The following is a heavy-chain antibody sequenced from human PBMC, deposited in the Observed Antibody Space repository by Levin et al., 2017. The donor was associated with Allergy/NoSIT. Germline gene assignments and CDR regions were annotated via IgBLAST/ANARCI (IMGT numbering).Heavy chain of an antibody. V-gene: IGHV3-48*03. CDR1: GFTFSSYE. J-gene: IGHJ6*03. CDR2: ISVSGSTM. CDR3: AREGSNPRVGHYMDV. Sequence: GESLKISCAASGFTFSSYEMNWVRQAPGKGLEWVSYISVSGSTMYYPDSVKGRFTISRDNAENSLYLQMNSLRAEDTAVYYGAREGSNPRVGHYMDVWGKGTTVTVSS. D-gene: IGHD1-14*01.